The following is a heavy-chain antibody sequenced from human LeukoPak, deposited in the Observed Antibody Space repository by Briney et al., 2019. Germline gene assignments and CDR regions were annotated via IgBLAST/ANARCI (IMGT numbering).Heavy chain of an antibody. CDR1: GYTFTSYD. Sequence: ASVKVSCKASGYTFTSYDINWVPQATGRGLEWMGWMNPNSGNTGYAQKFQGRVTMTRNTSISTAYMELSSLRSDDTAVYYCAKGRGSSWYGDWGQGTPVTVSS. D-gene: IGHD6-13*01. V-gene: IGHV1-8*01. CDR3: AKGRGSSWYGD. CDR2: MNPNSGNT. J-gene: IGHJ4*02.